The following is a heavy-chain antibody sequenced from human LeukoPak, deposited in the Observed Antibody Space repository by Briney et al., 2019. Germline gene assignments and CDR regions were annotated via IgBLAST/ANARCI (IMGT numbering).Heavy chain of an antibody. CDR2: VYSSGST. D-gene: IGHD3-10*01. V-gene: IGHV4-4*07. Sequence: PSETLSLTCTVSGGSISSYYWSWIRQPAGKGLEWIGRVYSSGSTDYNPSLKSRVTIAVDTSKNQFSLKLSSVTAADPAVYYCARVEEGYGSGRRENYYYYMDVWGKGTTVTISS. CDR3: ARVEEGYGSGRRENYYYYMDV. CDR1: GGSISSYY. J-gene: IGHJ6*03.